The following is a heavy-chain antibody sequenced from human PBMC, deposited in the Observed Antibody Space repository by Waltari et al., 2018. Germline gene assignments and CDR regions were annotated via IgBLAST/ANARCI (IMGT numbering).Heavy chain of an antibody. Sequence: EGQLLESGGGLVQTGGSLRLSCEASGFMFSIYSMAWVRQAPGKGLEWVSTITADGRSRNYADSVKGRFTISRDNSKNILDLQMNTLRAEDTAVYFCAKADFGDPYWFFDLWGRGSLLTVSS. CDR1: GFMFSIYS. CDR2: ITADGRSR. D-gene: IGHD3-10*01. J-gene: IGHJ2*01. V-gene: IGHV3-23*01. CDR3: AKADFGDPYWFFDL.